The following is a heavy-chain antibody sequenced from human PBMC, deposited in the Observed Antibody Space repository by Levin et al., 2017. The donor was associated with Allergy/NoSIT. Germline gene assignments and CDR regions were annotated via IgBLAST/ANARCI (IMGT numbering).Heavy chain of an antibody. J-gene: IGHJ4*02. V-gene: IGHV3-53*01. CDR2: IYSGGTT. CDR3: ARGLPGGSSESDF. D-gene: IGHD1-26*01. CDR1: GFTVSSNY. Sequence: GGSLRLSCAASGFTVSSNYMNWVRQAPGEGLEWVSVIYSGGTTNYADSVKGRFTISRDNSKNTLYLQMNSLRAEDTAVYYCARGLPGGSSESDFWGQGTLVTVSS.